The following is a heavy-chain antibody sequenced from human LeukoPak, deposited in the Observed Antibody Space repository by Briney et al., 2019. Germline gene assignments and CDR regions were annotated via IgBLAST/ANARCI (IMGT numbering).Heavy chain of an antibody. CDR2: ISAKNGNK. CDR3: ARRIVGGHLGDY. V-gene: IGHV1-18*04. CDR1: GYTFSNYG. D-gene: IGHD1-26*01. J-gene: IGHJ4*02. Sequence: VASVKVSCKASGYTFSNYGMSWVRQAPGQGLEWMGWISAKNGNKDYAQQLQGRVTMTADTPTSTAYLELKSLRSDDTAVYYCARRIVGGHLGDYWGQGTLVTVSS.